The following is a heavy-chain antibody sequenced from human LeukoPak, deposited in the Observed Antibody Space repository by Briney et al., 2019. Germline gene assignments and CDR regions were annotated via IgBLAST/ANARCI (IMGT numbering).Heavy chain of an antibody. V-gene: IGHV3-30-3*01. CDR1: GFTFSSYA. Sequence: PGRSLRLSCAASGFTFSSYAMHWVRQAPGKGLEWVAVISYDGSNKYYADSVKGRITISRDNSKNTLYLQMNSLRAEDTAVYYCAREDFDYWGQGTLVTVSS. CDR3: AREDFDY. J-gene: IGHJ4*02. CDR2: ISYDGSNK.